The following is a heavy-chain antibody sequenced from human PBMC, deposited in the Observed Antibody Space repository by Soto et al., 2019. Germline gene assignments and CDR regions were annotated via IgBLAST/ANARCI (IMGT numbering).Heavy chain of an antibody. D-gene: IGHD3-10*01. CDR2: IYYSGST. CDR1: GGSVCSYY. Sequence: SETPSITCTVCGGSVCSYYWGWIRQQPGKGLEWIGYIYYSGSTNYNPSLKSRVTISVDTSKNQFSLKLSSVTAADTAVYYCARRSVSVGESIGELYYYYYMDVWGKGTAVTVSS. V-gene: IGHV4-59*08. CDR3: ARRSVSVGESIGELYYYYYMDV. J-gene: IGHJ6*03.